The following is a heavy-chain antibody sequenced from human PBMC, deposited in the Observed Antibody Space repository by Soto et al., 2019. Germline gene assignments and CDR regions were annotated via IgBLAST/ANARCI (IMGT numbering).Heavy chain of an antibody. V-gene: IGHV3-74*01. Sequence: PGGSLRLSCAASGFTFSSYWMHWVRQAPGKGLVWVSRINSDGSSTSYADSVKGRFTISRDNAKNTLYLQMNSLRAEDTAVYYCARWGIAAAGTDFGLDYWGQGTLVTVSS. CDR2: INSDGSST. J-gene: IGHJ4*02. CDR1: GFTFSSYW. D-gene: IGHD6-13*01. CDR3: ARWGIAAAGTDFGLDY.